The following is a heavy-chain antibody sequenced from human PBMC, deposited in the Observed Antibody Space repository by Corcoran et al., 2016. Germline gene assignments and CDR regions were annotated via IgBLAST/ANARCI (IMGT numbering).Heavy chain of an antibody. V-gene: IGHV3-53*01. CDR1: GFTVSSNY. D-gene: IGHD6-13*01. Sequence: EVQLVESGGGLIQPGGSLRLSCAASGFTVSSNYMSWVRQAPGKGLEWVSVIYSGGSTYYADSVKGRCTTSRDNSKNKLYLQMNSLRAEDTAVYYWARVSREQQLAFDDWGQGTLVTVSS. CDR2: IYSGGST. J-gene: IGHJ4*02. CDR3: ARVSREQQLAFDD.